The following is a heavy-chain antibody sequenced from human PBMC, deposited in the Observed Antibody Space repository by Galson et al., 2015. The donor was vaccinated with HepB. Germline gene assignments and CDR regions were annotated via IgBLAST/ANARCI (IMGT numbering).Heavy chain of an antibody. CDR2: ISGSGGST. D-gene: IGHD6-19*01. Sequence: SLRLSCAASGFTFSSYAMSWVRQAPGKGLEWVSAISGSGGSTYYADSVKGRFTISRDNSKNTLYLQMNSLRAEDTAVYYCAKVDSSGWSRGYFDYWGQGTLVTVSS. V-gene: IGHV3-23*01. CDR1: GFTFSSYA. J-gene: IGHJ4*02. CDR3: AKVDSSGWSRGYFDY.